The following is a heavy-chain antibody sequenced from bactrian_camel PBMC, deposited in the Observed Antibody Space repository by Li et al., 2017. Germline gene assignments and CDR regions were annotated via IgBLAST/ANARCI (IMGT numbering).Heavy chain of an antibody. CDR3: VRSYTSSWVDGFGY. CDR1: GFAYSMFC. V-gene: IGHV3S40*01. Sequence: VQLVESGGGLVQPGGSLRLSCAASGFAYSMFCMGWFRQAPGKEREGVAVIYTDGVTIYYDDSVKGRFTFSRDNHKNSVYLQMSSLKPEDTAVYYCVRSYTSSWVDGFGYWGQGTQVTVS. D-gene: IGHD3*01. CDR2: IYTDGVTI. J-gene: IGHJ6*01.